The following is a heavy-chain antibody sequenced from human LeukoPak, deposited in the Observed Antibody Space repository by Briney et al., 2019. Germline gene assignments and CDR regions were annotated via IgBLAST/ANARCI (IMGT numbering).Heavy chain of an antibody. CDR3: ARTGKFDS. CDR1: GFSFRDYV. J-gene: IGHJ5*01. CDR2: ISENGAGT. Sequence: PGGSLRLSCAASGFSFRDYVMSWVRQAPGKGLEWVSGISENGAGTYYADSVKGRFTISRDNSKNTVYLQLNSLRAEDTALYYCARTGKFDSWGQGTLVTVSA. V-gene: IGHV3-23*01. D-gene: IGHD1-1*01.